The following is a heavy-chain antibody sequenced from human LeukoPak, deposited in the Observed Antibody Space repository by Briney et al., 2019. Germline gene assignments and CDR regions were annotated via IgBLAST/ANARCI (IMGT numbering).Heavy chain of an antibody. CDR1: GFTFSTYA. CDR3: AKGHSDYGTGFDQ. CDR2: IWYDGIDK. Sequence: GGSLRLSCAASGFTFSTYAMHWVRQAPGKGLEWVAVIWYDGIDKYYADSVKGRFTISRDNSKNTVFLQMNSLRVGDTAAHYCAKGHSDYGTGFDQWGQGTLVTVSS. J-gene: IGHJ4*02. V-gene: IGHV3-33*06. D-gene: IGHD4-17*01.